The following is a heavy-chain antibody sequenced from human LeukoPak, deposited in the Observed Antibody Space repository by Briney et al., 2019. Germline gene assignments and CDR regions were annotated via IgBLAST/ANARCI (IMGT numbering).Heavy chain of an antibody. CDR3: TAFLSGTYWDFDY. CDR2: IYTSGSNNSYTSGST. CDR1: VDPHRSVD. V-gene: IGHV4-4*07. Sequence: SETLSLTCTVSVDPHRSVDSFWPRQPAERGLEWLGHIYTSGSNNSYTSGSTDYNPSLKSRVTISLDRSKNQFSLKLSSVTAADTAVYFCTAFLSGTYWDFDYWGQGALVTVSS. D-gene: IGHD1-26*01. J-gene: IGHJ4*02.